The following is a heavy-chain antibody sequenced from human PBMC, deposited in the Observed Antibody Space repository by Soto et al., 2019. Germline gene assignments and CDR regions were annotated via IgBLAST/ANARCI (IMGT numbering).Heavy chain of an antibody. D-gene: IGHD2-21*02. V-gene: IGHV3-7*03. CDR1: GFSFDDYA. J-gene: IGHJ4*02. CDR3: ARAYCGGDCSMVGL. Sequence: GGSLRLSCAASGFSFDDYAMSWVRQAPGKGLEWVANIKQDGSEKYYVDSVKGRFTISRDNAKNSLYLQMNSLRAEDTAVYYCARAYCGGDCSMVGLWGQGTLVTVSS. CDR2: IKQDGSEK.